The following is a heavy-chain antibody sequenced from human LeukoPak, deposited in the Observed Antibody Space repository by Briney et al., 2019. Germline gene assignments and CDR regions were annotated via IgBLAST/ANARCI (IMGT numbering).Heavy chain of an antibody. Sequence: SETLSLTCTVSGDSISSYYWSWIRQPPGKGLEWIGYIYFSGSTNYNPSLKSRVTISVDTSKKQFSLKLSSVTAADTAVYYCARSTKAYGSGSYYTYFDYWGQGTLVTVSP. CDR3: ARSTKAYGSGSYYTYFDY. D-gene: IGHD3-10*01. CDR2: IYFSGST. CDR1: GDSISSYY. J-gene: IGHJ4*02. V-gene: IGHV4-59*01.